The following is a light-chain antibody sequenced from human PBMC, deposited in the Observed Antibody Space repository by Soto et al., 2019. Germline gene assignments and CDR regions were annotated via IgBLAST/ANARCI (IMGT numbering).Light chain of an antibody. CDR3: QYLNTLPHS. V-gene: IGKV1-9*01. Sequence: DIRNTRYAYIVAASAGDRVTXTCRASHGISNYLAWYQQKPGKAPKLPIYIASTLQCGVASRFSGSGSGTDFSLTISSLQPEDVASYYCQYLNTLPHSFRAGTKVDI. J-gene: IGKJ4*01. CDR2: IAS. CDR1: HGISNY.